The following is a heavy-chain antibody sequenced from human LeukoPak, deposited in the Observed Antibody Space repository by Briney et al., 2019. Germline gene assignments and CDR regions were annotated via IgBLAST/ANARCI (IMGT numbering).Heavy chain of an antibody. J-gene: IGHJ6*04. V-gene: IGHV1-46*01. Sequence: GASVKVSCKASGYTFTSYYMHWVRQAPGQGLEWMGIINPSGGSTSYAQKFQGRVTMTRDTSTSTVYMELSSLRSEDTAVYYCARDRATVITNPCYYYYYGMDVWGKGTTVTVSS. D-gene: IGHD4-17*01. CDR2: INPSGGST. CDR3: ARDRATVITNPCYYYYYGMDV. CDR1: GYTFTSYY.